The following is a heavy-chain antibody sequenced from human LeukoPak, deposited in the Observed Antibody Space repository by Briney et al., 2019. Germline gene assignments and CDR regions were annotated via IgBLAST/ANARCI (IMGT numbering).Heavy chain of an antibody. J-gene: IGHJ4*02. CDR1: GGSISSGGYY. CDR3: ARGAVLPFDY. CDR2: IYYSGST. V-gene: IGHV4-31*03. Sequence: SETLSLTCTVSGGSISSGGYYWSWIRQHPGKGLEWIGYIYYSGSTYYNPSLKSRVTISVDTSKNQFSLKLSSVTAADTAVYYCARGAVLPFDYWGQGTLVTVSS. D-gene: IGHD3-10*01.